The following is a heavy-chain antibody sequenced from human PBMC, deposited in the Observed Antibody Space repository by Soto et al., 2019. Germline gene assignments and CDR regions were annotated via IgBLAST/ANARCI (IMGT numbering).Heavy chain of an antibody. J-gene: IGHJ3*02. V-gene: IGHV4-59*01. CDR2: IYYSGST. CDR1: GGSISSYY. CDR3: ARGGGWYQRSAFDI. D-gene: IGHD6-19*01. Sequence: SETLSLSCTVSGGSISSYYWSWIRQPPGKGLEWIGYIYYSGSTNYNPSLKSRVTISVDTSKNQFSLKLSSVAAADTAVYYCARGGGWYQRSAFDIWGQGTMVT.